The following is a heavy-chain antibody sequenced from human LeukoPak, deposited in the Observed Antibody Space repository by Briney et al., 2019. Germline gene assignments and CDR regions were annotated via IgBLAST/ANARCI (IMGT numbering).Heavy chain of an antibody. D-gene: IGHD6-19*01. V-gene: IGHV1-18*01. Sequence: ASVKVSCKASGYTFTSYSISWVRQAPGQGPEWMGWMSAYNGNTIYAQKVKGRVTMTTDTSTSTAYMELRSLRSDDTAVYYCARDRGGWWVDYWGQGTLVTVSS. J-gene: IGHJ4*02. CDR3: ARDRGGWWVDY. CDR2: MSAYNGNT. CDR1: GYTFTSYS.